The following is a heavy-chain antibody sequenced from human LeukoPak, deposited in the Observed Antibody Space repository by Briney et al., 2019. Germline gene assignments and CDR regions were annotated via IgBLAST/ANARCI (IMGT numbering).Heavy chain of an antibody. CDR3: ARHLYYYDSSGYRGAFDI. CDR2: IYYSGST. Sequence: GSLRLSCAASGFTFSSYAMSWIRQPPGKGLEWIGSIYYSGSTYYNPSLKSRVTISVDTSKNQLSLKLSSVTAADTAVYYCARHLYYYDSSGYRGAFDIWGQGTMVTVSS. J-gene: IGHJ3*02. CDR1: GFTFSSYA. D-gene: IGHD3-22*01. V-gene: IGHV4-39*01.